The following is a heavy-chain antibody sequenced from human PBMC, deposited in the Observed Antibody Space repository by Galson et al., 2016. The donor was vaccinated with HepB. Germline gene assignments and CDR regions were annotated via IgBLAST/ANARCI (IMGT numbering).Heavy chain of an antibody. CDR2: SWYDGSKE. V-gene: IGHV3-33*08. Sequence: SLRLSCAASGFSFSTYAIHWVRQAPGKGLEWVGLSWYDGSKEFYADSVKGRFTISRDSSKNMVYRTMNNLGAEDTALYYCAGDRVVGAATRGMDYWGQGTRSTVSS. CDR1: GFSFSTYA. J-gene: IGHJ4*02. D-gene: IGHD2-15*01. CDR3: AGDRVVGAATRGMDY.